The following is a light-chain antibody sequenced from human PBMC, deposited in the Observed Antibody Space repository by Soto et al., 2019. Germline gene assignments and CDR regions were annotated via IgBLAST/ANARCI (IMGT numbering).Light chain of an antibody. CDR2: AAS. Sequence: DIQMTQSPSSLSASVGDRVTITCRASQNIDNFLNWYQHQPGKAPKLLINAASRLESGVTSRLSGSGSGTDFTLTISNLQPEDLATYCCQPFYSVPFIFGHGTKVDIK. CDR1: QNIDNF. V-gene: IGKV1-39*01. J-gene: IGKJ3*01. CDR3: QPFYSVPFI.